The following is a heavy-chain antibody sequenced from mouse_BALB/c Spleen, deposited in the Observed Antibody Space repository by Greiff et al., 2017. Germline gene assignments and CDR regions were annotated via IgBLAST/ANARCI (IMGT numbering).Heavy chain of an antibody. V-gene: IGHV5-12-1*01. CDR1: GFAFSSYD. J-gene: IGHJ4*01. CDR3: ARHPYGKRYYAMDY. Sequence: EVQGVESGGGLVKPGGSLKLSCAASGFAFSSYDMSWVRQTPEKRLEWVAYISSGGGSTYYPDTVKGRFTISRDNAKNTLYLQMSSLKSEDTAMYYCARHPYGKRYYAMDYWGQGTSVTVSS. CDR2: ISSGGGST. D-gene: IGHD2-1*01.